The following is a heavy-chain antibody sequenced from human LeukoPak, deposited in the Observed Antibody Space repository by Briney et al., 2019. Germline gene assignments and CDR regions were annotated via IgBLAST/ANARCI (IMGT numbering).Heavy chain of an antibody. D-gene: IGHD4-23*01. CDR1: GGSFSGYY. Sequence: PSETLSLTCAVYGGSFSGYYWDWIRQPPGKGLEWIGEINHSGSTNYNPSLKSRVTISVDTSKNQFSLKLSSVTAADTAVYYCARGPINSGWIFDYWGQGTLVTVSS. CDR2: INHSGST. V-gene: IGHV4-34*01. J-gene: IGHJ4*02. CDR3: ARGPINSGWIFDY.